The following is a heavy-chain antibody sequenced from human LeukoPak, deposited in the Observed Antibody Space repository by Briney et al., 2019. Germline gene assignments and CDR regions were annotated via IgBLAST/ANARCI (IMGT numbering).Heavy chain of an antibody. CDR1: GGSISSYY. CDR2: IYTSGST. D-gene: IGHD2-21*01. J-gene: IGHJ5*02. CDR3: ARANIVVVSAGNWFDP. V-gene: IGHV4-4*07. Sequence: SETLSLTCTVSGGSISSYYWSWIRQPAGKGLEWIGRIYTSGSTNYNPSLKSRVTMSVDTSKNQFSLKLSSVTAADTAVYYCARANIVVVSAGNWFDPWGQGTLVTVSS.